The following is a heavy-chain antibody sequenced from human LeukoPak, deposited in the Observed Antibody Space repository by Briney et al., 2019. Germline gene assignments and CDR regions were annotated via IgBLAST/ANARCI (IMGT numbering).Heavy chain of an antibody. V-gene: IGHV3-7*01. CDR1: GFTFSSYV. CDR3: ARPRGCGSARCNNFDY. D-gene: IGHD2-2*01. J-gene: IGHJ4*02. CDR2: MDEYGSDI. Sequence: GGSLRLSCAASGFTFSSYVMHWVRQAPGKGLEWVAIMDEYGSDIFYVESVKGRLIISRADARNSLYLQMNNLRAEDTAVYYCARPRGCGSARCNNFDYWGQGTLVTVSS.